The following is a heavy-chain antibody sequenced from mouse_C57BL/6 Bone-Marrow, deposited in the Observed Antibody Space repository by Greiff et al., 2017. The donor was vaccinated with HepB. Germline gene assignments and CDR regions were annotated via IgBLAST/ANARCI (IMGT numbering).Heavy chain of an antibody. CDR2: INPSNGGT. D-gene: IGHD1-1*01. CDR3: ASDHYYGSSYWYFDV. CDR1: GYTFTSYW. J-gene: IGHJ1*03. V-gene: IGHV1-53*01. Sequence: QVQLKQPGTELVKPGASVKLSCKASGYTFTSYWMHWVKQRPGQGLEWIGNINPSNGGTNYNEKFKSKATLTVDKSSSTAYMQLSSLTSEDSAVYYCASDHYYGSSYWYFDVWGTGTTVTVSS.